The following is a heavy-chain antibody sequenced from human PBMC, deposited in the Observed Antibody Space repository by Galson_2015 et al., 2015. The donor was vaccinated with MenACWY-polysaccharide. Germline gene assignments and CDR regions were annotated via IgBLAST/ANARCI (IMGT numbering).Heavy chain of an antibody. CDR2: IKQDGSEK. V-gene: IGHV3-7*01. J-gene: IGHJ4*02. CDR1: GFTFSNFR. CDR3: ARERWVRGVFFDQ. D-gene: IGHD3-10*01. Sequence: SLRLSCAASGFTFSNFRMSWVRQAPGKELERVASIKQDGSEKYLVDSVKGRFTISRDNAENSLFLQMNSLRAEDTAVYYCARERWVRGVFFDQWGQGTLVTVSS.